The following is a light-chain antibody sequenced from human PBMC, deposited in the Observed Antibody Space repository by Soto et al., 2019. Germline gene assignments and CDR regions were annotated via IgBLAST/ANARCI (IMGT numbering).Light chain of an antibody. CDR3: MLYMVGGINWV. J-gene: IGLJ3*02. Sequence: QTVVTQEPSFSVSPGGTVTLTCGLSSGSVSTNYYPSWYQQTPGQTPRTLIYNTNTRSSGVPDRFSGSLLGNKAALTLTGALADDESDYYCMLYMVGGINWVFGGGTKVTVL. CDR2: NTN. CDR1: SGSVSTNYY. V-gene: IGLV8-61*01.